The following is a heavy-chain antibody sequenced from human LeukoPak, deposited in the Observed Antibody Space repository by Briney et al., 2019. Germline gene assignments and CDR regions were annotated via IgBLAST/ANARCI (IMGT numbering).Heavy chain of an antibody. CDR3: AKDQGIAADLDAFDI. J-gene: IGHJ3*02. D-gene: IGHD6-13*01. CDR1: GFTFSSYG. CDR2: ISYDGSNK. V-gene: IGHV3-30*18. Sequence: GGSLRLSCAASGFTFSSYGMHWVRQAPGKGLEWVAVISYDGSNKYYADSVKGRFTISRDNSKNTLYLQMNSLRAEDTAVYYCAKDQGIAADLDAFDIWGQGTMVTVSS.